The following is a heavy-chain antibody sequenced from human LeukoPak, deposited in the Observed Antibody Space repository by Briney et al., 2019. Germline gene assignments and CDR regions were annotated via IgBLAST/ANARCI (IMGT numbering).Heavy chain of an antibody. Sequence: ASVKVSCKASGYTFRSFGISWVRQAPGQGLEWMGWISAYNGNTNYAQKIQGRVTMTTDTSTSTAYMELRSLRSDDTAVYYCARGPIIDIVVVPAANDYYYMDVWGKGNTVTVSS. J-gene: IGHJ6*03. V-gene: IGHV1-18*01. CDR2: ISAYNGNT. CDR3: ARGPIIDIVVVPAANDYYYMDV. D-gene: IGHD2-2*01. CDR1: GYTFRSFG.